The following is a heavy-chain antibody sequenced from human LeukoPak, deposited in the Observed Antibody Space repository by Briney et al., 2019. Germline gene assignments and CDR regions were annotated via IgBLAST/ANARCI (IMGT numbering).Heavy chain of an antibody. CDR3: ARAGSSSWSSPHWYLDL. J-gene: IGHJ2*01. D-gene: IGHD6-13*01. Sequence: ASVKVSCMASGYTFTGYYMYWVRQAPGQGLEWMGWINANNGDTEYARKFQGRVTMTRDTSINSAHMELKNLASDDTAVYYCARAGSSSWSSPHWYLDLWGRGTLVTVSS. V-gene: IGHV1-2*02. CDR1: GYTFTGYY. CDR2: INANNGDT.